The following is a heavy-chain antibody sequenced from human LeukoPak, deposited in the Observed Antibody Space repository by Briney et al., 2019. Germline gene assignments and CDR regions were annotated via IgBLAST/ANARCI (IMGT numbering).Heavy chain of an antibody. V-gene: IGHV3-7*05. CDR2: IKQDGSEK. J-gene: IGHJ4*02. D-gene: IGHD5-18*01. Sequence: GGSLRLSCAASGFTFSSYWMSWVRQAPGKGLEWVANIKQDGSEKYYVDSVKGRFTISRDNAKNSLYLQMNSLRAEDTAVYYCARADGYSYGDDFDYWGQGTLVTVPS. CDR3: ARADGYSYGDDFDY. CDR1: GFTFSSYW.